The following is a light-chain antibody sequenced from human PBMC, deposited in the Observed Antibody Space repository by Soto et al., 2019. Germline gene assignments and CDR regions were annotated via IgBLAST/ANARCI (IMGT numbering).Light chain of an antibody. Sequence: DIVMTQSPLSLPVTPGEPASISGRASQSLLDSNGDNYLDWYLQKPGQSPQLLIYLGSNRASGVPDRFSGSGSGTDFTLEISRVEAGDVGIYYCMQALQTPRTFRQGTKVEIK. V-gene: IGKV2-28*01. CDR3: MQALQTPRT. CDR2: LGS. J-gene: IGKJ1*01. CDR1: QSLLDSNGDNY.